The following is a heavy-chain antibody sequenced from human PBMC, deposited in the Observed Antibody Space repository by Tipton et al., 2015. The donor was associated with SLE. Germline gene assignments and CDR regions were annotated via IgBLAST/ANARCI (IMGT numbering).Heavy chain of an antibody. V-gene: IGHV3-30-3*01. J-gene: IGHJ3*02. Sequence: SLRLSCAASGFTFSSYAMSWVRQAPGKGLEWVAVISYDGSKKNYADSVKGRFTISRDNAKNSLYLQMNSLRAEDTAVYYCARDRDRTIFGEDDAFDIWGQGTMVTVSS. CDR1: GFTFSSYA. D-gene: IGHD3-3*01. CDR2: ISYDGSKK. CDR3: ARDRDRTIFGEDDAFDI.